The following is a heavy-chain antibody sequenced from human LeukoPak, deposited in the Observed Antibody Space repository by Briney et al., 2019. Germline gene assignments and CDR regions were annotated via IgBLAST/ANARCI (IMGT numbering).Heavy chain of an antibody. CDR3: AAHGVLDAFDI. CDR2: VYYSGST. V-gene: IGHV4-59*03. CDR1: GGSLSGFY. D-gene: IGHD1-1*01. Sequence: SETLSLTCTVSGGSLSGFYWSWIRQPPGAGLEWIGYVYYSGSTTYNPSLKSRVTISVDTSKNQFSLRLGSVTAADTAVYYYAAHGVLDAFDIWGQGTMVTVSS. J-gene: IGHJ3*02.